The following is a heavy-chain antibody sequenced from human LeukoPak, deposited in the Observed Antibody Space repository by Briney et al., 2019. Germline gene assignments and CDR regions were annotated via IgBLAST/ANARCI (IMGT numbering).Heavy chain of an antibody. CDR1: GYSFTSYW. CDR2: IHPGDSDT. Sequence: GESLKTSCKGSGYSFTSYWIGWGRPLPGKGLEWVGIIHPGDSDTRYRPSFQRQSTISADKSFSTAYLQSSSLKASDTAMYYCARSGFDCSGGSCYYDGMDVSGQWATCTVSS. CDR3: ARSGFDCSGGSCYYDGMDV. J-gene: IGHJ6*02. D-gene: IGHD2-15*01. V-gene: IGHV5-51*01.